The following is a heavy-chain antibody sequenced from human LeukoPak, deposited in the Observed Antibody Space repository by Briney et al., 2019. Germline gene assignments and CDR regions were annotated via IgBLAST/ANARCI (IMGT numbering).Heavy chain of an antibody. CDR2: INNDGSYI. CDR1: GFIFSNSA. V-gene: IGHV3-21*01. D-gene: IGHD3-3*01. Sequence: GGSLRLSCAASGFIFSNSAMNWVRQAPGKGLEWVSSINNDGSYIYYAGSVKGRFTISRDNAKNSLYLRLNSLRVEDTAVYYCAREIFGGPFFDYWGQGTLVTVSS. J-gene: IGHJ4*02. CDR3: AREIFGGPFFDY.